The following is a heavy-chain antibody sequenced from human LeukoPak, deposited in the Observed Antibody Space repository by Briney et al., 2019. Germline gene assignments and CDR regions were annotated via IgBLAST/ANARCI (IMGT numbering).Heavy chain of an antibody. D-gene: IGHD6-13*01. Sequence: PSETLSLTCTVSGGSISSHYWSWIRQPPGKGLEWIGYIYYSGSTNYNPSLKSRVTISVDTSKNQFSLKLSSVTAADTAVYYCAKSSSWYVSSGRPIDYRGQGTLVTVSS. CDR2: IYYSGST. V-gene: IGHV4-59*11. CDR1: GGSISSHY. J-gene: IGHJ4*02. CDR3: AKSSSWYVSSGRPIDY.